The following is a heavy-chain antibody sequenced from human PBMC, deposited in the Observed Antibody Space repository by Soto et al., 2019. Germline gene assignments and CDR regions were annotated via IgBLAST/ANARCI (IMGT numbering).Heavy chain of an antibody. D-gene: IGHD3-3*01. V-gene: IGHV3-21*01. CDR3: ARDTTLILEWLLSDY. CDR1: GFTFSSYS. CDR2: ISSSSSYI. J-gene: IGHJ4*02. Sequence: EVQLVESGGGLVKPGGSLRLSCAASGFTFSSYSMNWVRQAPGKGLEWVSSISSSSSYIYYADSVKGRFTISRYNAKNSLYRQMNSLRAEDTAVYYCARDTTLILEWLLSDYWGQGTLVTVSS.